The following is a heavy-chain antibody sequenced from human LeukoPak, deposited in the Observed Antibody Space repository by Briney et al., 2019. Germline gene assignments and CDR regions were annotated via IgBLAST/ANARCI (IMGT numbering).Heavy chain of an antibody. CDR1: GFTFNNYA. Sequence: GGSLRLSCAGSGFTFNNYAMSWVRRAPRRGLEWVSTIMIGGDGKHYADSVKGRFTISRDRSESTLYLQMNGLRADDTAVYYCVRAAPRDCSPASCSLFDTWGQGTLVTVSS. D-gene: IGHD2-2*01. J-gene: IGHJ4*02. V-gene: IGHV3-23*01. CDR3: VRAAPRDCSPASCSLFDT. CDR2: IMIGGDGK.